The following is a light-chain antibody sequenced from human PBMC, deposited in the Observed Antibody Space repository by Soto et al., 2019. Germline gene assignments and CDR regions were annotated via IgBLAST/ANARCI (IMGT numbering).Light chain of an antibody. J-gene: IGLJ1*01. Sequence: QSVLTQPASVSGSPGQSITISCTGTSSDVGGFNYVSWYQQHPGKAPKLMIYDVTNRPSGVSYRFSGSKSGNTASLTISVLQAEDKADYYCNSYTSSSTYVFGTGTKVTVL. CDR1: SSDVGGFNY. CDR2: DVT. CDR3: NSYTSSSTYV. V-gene: IGLV2-14*03.